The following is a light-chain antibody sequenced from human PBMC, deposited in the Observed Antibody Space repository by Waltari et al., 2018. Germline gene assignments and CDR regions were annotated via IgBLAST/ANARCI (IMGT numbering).Light chain of an antibody. V-gene: IGLV3-19*01. J-gene: IGLJ1*01. Sequence: SSELTQDPAVSVALGQTVRITCQGDSLRSYYASWYQQKPGQAPVLVIYGKNNRPSGIPDRFSRSSSGNTASLTSTGAQAEDEADYYCNSRDSSGNHLSVFGTGTKVTVL. CDR3: NSRDSSGNHLSV. CDR1: SLRSYY. CDR2: GKN.